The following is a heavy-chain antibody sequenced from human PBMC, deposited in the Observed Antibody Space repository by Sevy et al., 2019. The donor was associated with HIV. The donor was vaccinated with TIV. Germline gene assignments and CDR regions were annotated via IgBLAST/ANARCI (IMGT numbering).Heavy chain of an antibody. V-gene: IGHV3-23*01. D-gene: IGHD2-2*01. J-gene: IGHJ4*02. CDR3: AKDSQREPARNQLRDH. CDR1: GFTFSYYA. Sequence: GGSLRLSCAASGFTFSYYAMGWVRQAPGKGLEWVSTINEGGAKMSYADSVKGRFTISRDNSKSTLYLQMNSLRVEDTAIYYCAKDSQREPARNQLRDHWGQGTLVTVSS. CDR2: INEGGAKM.